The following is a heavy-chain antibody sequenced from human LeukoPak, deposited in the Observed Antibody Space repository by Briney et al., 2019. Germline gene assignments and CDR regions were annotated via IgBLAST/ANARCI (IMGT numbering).Heavy chain of an antibody. J-gene: IGHJ4*02. D-gene: IGHD5-24*01. CDR2: ISYDGSNK. CDR1: GFTFSSYG. V-gene: IGHV3-30*18. Sequence: PGGSLRLSCAASGFTFSSYGMHWVRQAPGKGLEWAAVISYDGSNKYYADSVKGRLTISRDNSKNTLYLQMNSLRAEDTAVYFCAKGGWLQSPTDYWGQGTLVTVSS. CDR3: AKGGWLQSPTDY.